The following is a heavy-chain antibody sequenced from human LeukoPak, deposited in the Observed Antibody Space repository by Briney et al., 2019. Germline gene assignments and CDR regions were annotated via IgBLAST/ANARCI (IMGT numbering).Heavy chain of an antibody. CDR3: AKEYYDILTGYPSGAFDI. D-gene: IGHD3-9*01. Sequence: GRSLRLSCAASGFTFDDYAMHWVRQAPGKGLEWVSGISWNSGSIGYADSVKGRFTISRDNAKNSLYLQMNSLRAEDTALYYCAKEYYDILTGYPSGAFDIWGQGTIVTVSS. V-gene: IGHV3-9*01. J-gene: IGHJ3*02. CDR2: ISWNSGSI. CDR1: GFTFDDYA.